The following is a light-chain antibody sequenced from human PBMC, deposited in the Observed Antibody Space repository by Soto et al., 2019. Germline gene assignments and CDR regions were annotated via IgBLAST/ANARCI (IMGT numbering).Light chain of an antibody. Sequence: QSVLTQPPSASGSPGQSVTISCTGTSSDVGGYNYVSWYQQHPGKAPKLMIYEVSERPSGVPDRFSGSTSSNTASLTVSGLQAEDEADYYCSLYAGSNNFVFGTGTKVTV. J-gene: IGLJ1*01. CDR3: SLYAGSNNFV. V-gene: IGLV2-8*01. CDR2: EVS. CDR1: SSDVGGYNY.